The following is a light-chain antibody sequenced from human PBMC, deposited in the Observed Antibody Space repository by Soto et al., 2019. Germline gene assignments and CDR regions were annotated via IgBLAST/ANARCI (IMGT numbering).Light chain of an antibody. CDR1: SSNIGAGYD. V-gene: IGLV1-40*01. CDR3: CSYAGTATWV. J-gene: IGLJ3*02. CDR2: ANN. Sequence: QSVLTQPPSVSGAPGQRVTISCTGSSSNIGAGYDVHWYQLLPGTAPKLLIYANNNRPSGVPDRFSGSRSGTSASLAITGLQAEDEADYYCCSYAGTATWVFGGGTKLTVL.